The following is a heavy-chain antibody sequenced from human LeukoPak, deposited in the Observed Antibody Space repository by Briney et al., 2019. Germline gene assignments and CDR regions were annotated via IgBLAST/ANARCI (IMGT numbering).Heavy chain of an antibody. D-gene: IGHD3-10*01. Sequence: GGSLRLSCAASGSTVSSNYISWVRQAPGKGLEWVSVIYSGGSTYYADSVKGRFTISRDNSKNTLYLQMNSLRAEDTAVYYCARAAPHYLYFDYWGQGTLVTVSS. CDR2: IYSGGST. CDR1: GSTVSSNY. V-gene: IGHV3-53*01. J-gene: IGHJ4*02. CDR3: ARAAPHYLYFDY.